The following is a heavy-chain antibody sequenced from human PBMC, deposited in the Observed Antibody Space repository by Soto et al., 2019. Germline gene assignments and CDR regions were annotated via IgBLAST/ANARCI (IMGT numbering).Heavy chain of an antibody. CDR1: GGSISSSSYY. CDR2: IYYSGST. D-gene: IGHD4-17*01. CDR3: ARLSLGRRGTVTTSQSPGYYYMDV. Sequence: SETLSLTCTVSGGSISSSSYYWGWIRQPPGKGLEWIGSIYYSGSTYYNPSLKSRVTISVDTSKNQFSLKLSSVTAADTAVYYCARLSLGRRGTVTTSQSPGYYYMDVWGKGTTVTVSS. J-gene: IGHJ6*03. V-gene: IGHV4-39*01.